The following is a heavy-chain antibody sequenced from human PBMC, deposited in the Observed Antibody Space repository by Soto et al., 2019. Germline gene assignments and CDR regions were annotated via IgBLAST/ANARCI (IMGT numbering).Heavy chain of an antibody. CDR3: ARGRGYSGDDHYYYFDMDV. D-gene: IGHD5-12*01. Sequence: ASVRVSCKASGGTFNNYPITWVRQAPGQGLEWMGGSIPIFGTANYAQKFQGRVTISVDESTSTAYMELSSLRSEDTAVYYCARGRGYSGDDHYYYFDMDVWGQGTTVTVSS. CDR1: GGTFNNYP. J-gene: IGHJ6*02. CDR2: SIPIFGTA. V-gene: IGHV1-69*13.